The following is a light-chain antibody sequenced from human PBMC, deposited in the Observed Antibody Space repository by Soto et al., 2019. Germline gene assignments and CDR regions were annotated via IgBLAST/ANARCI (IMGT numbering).Light chain of an antibody. CDR3: QQYHSYPLT. CDR1: QSFSSW. Sequence: DIQMTQSPSTLSASVGDRVTITCRASQSFSSWLAWYQQKPGKAPKLLIYKASTLESGVPSRFSGSGSGTEFTLTITSLQSDDFATYYCQQYHSYPLTFGGGTKVEIK. CDR2: KAS. V-gene: IGKV1-5*03. J-gene: IGKJ4*01.